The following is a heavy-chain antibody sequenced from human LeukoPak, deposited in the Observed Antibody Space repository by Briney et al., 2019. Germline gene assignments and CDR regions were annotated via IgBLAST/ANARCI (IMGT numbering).Heavy chain of an antibody. Sequence: SETLSLTCAVSGGSISSGGYSWRWIRQPPGKGLEWIGYIYHSGSTYYNPSLKSRVTISVDRSKNQFSLKLSSVTAADTAVYYCAREGGYGVGYYFDYWGQGTLVTVSS. CDR2: IYHSGST. D-gene: IGHD1-1*01. J-gene: IGHJ4*02. V-gene: IGHV4-30-2*01. CDR3: AREGGYGVGYYFDY. CDR1: GGSISSGGYS.